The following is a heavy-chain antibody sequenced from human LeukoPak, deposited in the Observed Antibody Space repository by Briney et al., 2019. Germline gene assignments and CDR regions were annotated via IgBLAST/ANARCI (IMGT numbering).Heavy chain of an antibody. CDR1: GFTLSSYA. CDR3: AKRRVRGRSSKFYY. V-gene: IGHV3-23*01. D-gene: IGHD6-6*01. J-gene: IGHJ4*01. Sequence: GSLRLSCAASGFTLSSYAMSWVRQAPGKGLEWVSGISDSGGSTYYADSVKGRFTISRDNSKNSLYLHMNSLRAEDTAIYYCAKRRVRGRSSKFYYWGPGNPVTVSS. CDR2: ISDSGGST.